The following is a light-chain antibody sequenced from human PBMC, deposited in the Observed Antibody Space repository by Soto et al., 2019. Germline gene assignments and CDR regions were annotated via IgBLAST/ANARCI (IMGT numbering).Light chain of an antibody. V-gene: IGLV2-11*01. CDR2: DVS. CDR3: CSYAGSHTYV. CDR1: SSDVGSYIS. J-gene: IGLJ1*01. Sequence: QSALTQPRSVSGSPGQSVTISCTGTSSDVGSYISVSWYQQHPGKAPKLMIYDVSKRPSGVPDRLSGSKSDNTASLTISGLQAEDEANYYCCSYAGSHTYVFGTGTKVTVL.